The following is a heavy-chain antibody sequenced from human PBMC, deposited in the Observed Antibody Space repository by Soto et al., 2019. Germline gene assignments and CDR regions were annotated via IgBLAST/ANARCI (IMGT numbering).Heavy chain of an antibody. CDR2: ISYDGSNK. CDR3: ARDSSEVVKAKDY. CDR1: GFTFSSYA. D-gene: IGHD2-15*01. J-gene: IGHJ4*02. Sequence: QVQLVDSGGGVVQPGRSLRLSSAASGFTFSSYAMHWVRQAPGKGLEWVAVISYDGSNKYYADSVKGRFPISIDNSKNTLHLQMNSLRAEDTAVYYCARDSSEVVKAKDYWGGGTLVAVSS. V-gene: IGHV3-30-3*01.